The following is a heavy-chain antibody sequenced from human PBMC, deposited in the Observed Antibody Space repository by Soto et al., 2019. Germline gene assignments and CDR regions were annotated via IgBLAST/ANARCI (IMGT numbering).Heavy chain of an antibody. D-gene: IGHD2-21*02. CDR2: IIPIFGTA. CDR3: ARGGAYCGGDCLYYYFDY. V-gene: IGHV1-69*12. J-gene: IGHJ4*02. Sequence: QVQLVQSGAEVKKPGSSVKVSCKASGGTFSSYAISWVRQAPGQGLEWLGGIIPIFGTANYAQKFHGRVTITADESTSTAYMELSSLRSEDTAVYYCARGGAYCGGDCLYYYFDYWGQGTLVTVSS. CDR1: GGTFSSYA.